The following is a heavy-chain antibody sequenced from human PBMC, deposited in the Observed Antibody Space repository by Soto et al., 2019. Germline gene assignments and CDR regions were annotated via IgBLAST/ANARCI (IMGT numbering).Heavy chain of an antibody. V-gene: IGHV2-5*02. CDR1: GLSLSTNAMG. CDR2: IYWDDDK. CDR3: AHTSAKPTFDY. J-gene: IGHJ4*02. Sequence: SGPTLVNPTQTLTLTCTFSGLSLSTNAMGVGWIRQPPGKALEWLAVIYWDDDKRYSPSLKSRLTITKDTSKNQVVLIMTNMDPVDTATYYCAHTSAKPTFDYWGQGTLVTVSS.